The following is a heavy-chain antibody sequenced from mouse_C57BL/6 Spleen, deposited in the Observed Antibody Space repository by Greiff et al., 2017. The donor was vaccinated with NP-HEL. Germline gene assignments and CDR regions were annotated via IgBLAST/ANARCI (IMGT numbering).Heavy chain of an antibody. CDR3: AREAYYYGSSYHYAMDY. J-gene: IGHJ4*01. V-gene: IGHV1-85*01. D-gene: IGHD1-1*01. CDR1: GYTFTSYD. Sequence: VKVVESGPELVKPGASVKLSCKASGYTFTSYDINWVKQRPGQGLEWIGWIYPRDGSTKYNEKFKGKATLTVDTSSSTAYMELHSLTSEDSAVYFCAREAYYYGSSYHYAMDYWGQGTSVTVSS. CDR2: IYPRDGST.